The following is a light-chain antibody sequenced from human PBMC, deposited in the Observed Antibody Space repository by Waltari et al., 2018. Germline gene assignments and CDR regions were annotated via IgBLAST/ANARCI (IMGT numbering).Light chain of an antibody. CDR2: DAP. CDR3: QQRSNWLPGVIT. J-gene: IGKJ5*01. V-gene: IGKV3-11*01. Sequence: EIVLTQSPATLSLSPGERATLSCRASQSVSSYLAWYQQKPGQAHRLLIYDAPHRATGIPARFSGSGSGTDFTLTIISLEPEDFAVYYCQQRSNWLPGVITFGQGTRLEIK. CDR1: QSVSSY.